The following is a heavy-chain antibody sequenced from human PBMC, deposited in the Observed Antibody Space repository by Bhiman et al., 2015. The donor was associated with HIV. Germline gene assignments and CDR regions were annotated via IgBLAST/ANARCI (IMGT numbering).Heavy chain of an antibody. CDR2: IKQDGGER. Sequence: EVQLVESGGGLVQPGGSLRLSCSAPGFTFSSYWMSWVRQAPGKGLEWVANIKQDGGERYYVDSVKGRFTISRDNAKNSLYLQMNSLRAEDTAVYYCARDRVWFGQRYFDYWGQGTLVTVSS. CDR1: GFTFSSYW. D-gene: IGHD3-10*01. V-gene: IGHV3-7*01. J-gene: IGHJ4*02. CDR3: ARDRVWFGQRYFDY.